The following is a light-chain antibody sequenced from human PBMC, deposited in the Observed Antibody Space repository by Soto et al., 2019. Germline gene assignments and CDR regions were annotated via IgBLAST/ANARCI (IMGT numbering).Light chain of an antibody. CDR1: RSDVGAYDY. Sequence: QSGLTQPPSASGSPGQSVTISCTGTRSDVGAYDYVSWYQQHPGKAPKLMIYEINERPTGVPDRFSGSKSGNTASLTVSGLQAEDEADYYCSSFAGSNNFPYVFGTGTKVTVL. V-gene: IGLV2-8*01. J-gene: IGLJ1*01. CDR2: EIN. CDR3: SSFAGSNNFPYV.